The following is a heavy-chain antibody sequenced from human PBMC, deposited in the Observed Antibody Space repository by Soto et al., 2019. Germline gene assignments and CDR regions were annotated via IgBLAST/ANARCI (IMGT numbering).Heavy chain of an antibody. D-gene: IGHD1-26*01. V-gene: IGHV3-23*01. Sequence: GWSLRLSCAASGFTFSNFAMTWVRQAPGQGLEWVSGLSDNGGATYYADSVRGRFTISRDNSKNTLYLQMNSLRGEDTAVYYCAKDRGSGSYYESHYYYGMDVWGQGTTVTVSS. CDR1: GFTFSNFA. CDR3: AKDRGSGSYYESHYYYGMDV. CDR2: LSDNGGAT. J-gene: IGHJ6*02.